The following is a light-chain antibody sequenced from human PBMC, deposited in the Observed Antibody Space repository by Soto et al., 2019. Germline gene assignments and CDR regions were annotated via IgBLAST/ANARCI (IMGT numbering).Light chain of an antibody. CDR3: ETWDSNTHTV. CDR1: SGHSSYI. Sequence: QHVLTQSSSASASLGSSVKLTCTLSSGHSSYIIAWHQQRPGKAPRYLMKLEGSGSYNKGSGVPDHFSGSSSAADRYLTISILHFEDEADYYCETWDSNTHTVFGGGTKVTVL. CDR2: LEGSGSY. V-gene: IGLV4-60*02. J-gene: IGLJ3*02.